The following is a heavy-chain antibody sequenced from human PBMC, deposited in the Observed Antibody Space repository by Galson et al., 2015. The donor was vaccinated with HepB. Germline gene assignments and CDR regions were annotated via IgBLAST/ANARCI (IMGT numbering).Heavy chain of an antibody. J-gene: IGHJ4*02. Sequence: PALVKPTQTLTLTCTFSGFSLSTSGMCVSWIRQPPGKALEWLARIDWDDDKYYSTSLKTRLTISKDTSKNQVVLTMTNMDPVDTATYYCARIRYGSGSYYADYWGQGTLVTVSS. CDR3: ARIRYGSGSYYADY. V-gene: IGHV2-70*11. D-gene: IGHD3-10*01. CDR2: IDWDDDK. CDR1: GFSLSTSGMC.